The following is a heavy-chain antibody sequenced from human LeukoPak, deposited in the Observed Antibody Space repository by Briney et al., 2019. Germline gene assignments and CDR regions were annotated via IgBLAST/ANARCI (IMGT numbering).Heavy chain of an antibody. V-gene: IGHV1-18*01. D-gene: IGHD6-13*01. CDR1: GYTFTSYG. CDR2: ISAYNGNT. Sequence: ASVKVSCKASGYTFTSYGISWVRQAPGQGVEWMGWISAYNGNTNYAQELQGRVTMTTDTSTSTAYMELRSLRSDDTAVYYCARPLYSSSWYSRNYYGMDVWGQGTTVTVSS. J-gene: IGHJ6*02. CDR3: ARPLYSSSWYSRNYYGMDV.